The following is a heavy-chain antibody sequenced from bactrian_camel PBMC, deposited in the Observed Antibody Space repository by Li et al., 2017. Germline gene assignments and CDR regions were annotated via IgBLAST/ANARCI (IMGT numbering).Heavy chain of an antibody. Sequence: VQLVESGGGLVQPGGSLTLSCTGSGFTFSRYSMAWVRQAPGKGLEWISGVSYGGSTTTYADSLKGRFTISRDNAKNTLYLQLNSLKPEDTAMYHCAKDRGDPGSWWTFGYWGQGTQVTVS. CDR3: AKDRGDPGSWWTFGY. CDR2: VSYGGSTT. D-gene: IGHD6*01. V-gene: IGHV3S42*01. J-gene: IGHJ6*01. CDR1: GFTFSRYS.